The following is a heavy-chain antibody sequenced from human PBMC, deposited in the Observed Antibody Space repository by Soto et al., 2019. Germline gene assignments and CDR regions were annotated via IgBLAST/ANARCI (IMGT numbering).Heavy chain of an antibody. J-gene: IGHJ5*02. Sequence: PXETLSIPCAVSGYPITSGYYWGWIRQPPGNGLEWIGSINHSGSTYYSASFKTRFTISVDTSKNQFSLKVTSVTEADTAVYSCARAIDVEAPLGRGQWFDPWGQGILVTVSS. CDR2: INHSGST. CDR3: ARAIDVEAPLGRGQWFDP. D-gene: IGHD2-2*02. V-gene: IGHV4-38-2*01. CDR1: GYPITSGYY.